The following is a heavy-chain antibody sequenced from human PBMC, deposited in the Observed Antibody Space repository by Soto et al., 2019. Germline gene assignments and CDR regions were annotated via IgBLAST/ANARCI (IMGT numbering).Heavy chain of an antibody. Sequence: QVQLVQSGPEVKKPGASVKVSCKTSGYTFTNYGISWVRQAPGQGLEWMGWTNTYNGNTKYAQDLQGRVTMTADTSTNTAYLDLRSLRSDDTAVCFCARGMTPAYFALWGKGTHVTVSS. CDR3: ARGMTPAYFAL. CDR1: GYTFTNYG. V-gene: IGHV1-18*04. CDR2: TNTYNGNT. J-gene: IGHJ4*02.